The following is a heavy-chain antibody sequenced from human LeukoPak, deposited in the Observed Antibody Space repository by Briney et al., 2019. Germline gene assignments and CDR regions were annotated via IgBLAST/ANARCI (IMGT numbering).Heavy chain of an antibody. Sequence: AGGSLRLSCAASGFTFSIYGMNWVRQAPGKGVEWVSGISGSGGSTYYADSVKGRFTISRDNSKNTLYLQMNSPRAEETAVYYCAKDDAWLRYQYWGQGTLVTVSS. J-gene: IGHJ4*02. V-gene: IGHV3-23*01. D-gene: IGHD3-9*01. CDR3: AKDDAWLRYQY. CDR2: ISGSGGST. CDR1: GFTFSIYG.